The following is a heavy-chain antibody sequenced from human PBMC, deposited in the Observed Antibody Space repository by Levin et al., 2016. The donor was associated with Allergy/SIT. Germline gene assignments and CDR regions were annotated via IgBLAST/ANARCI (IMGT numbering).Heavy chain of an antibody. CDR2: ISVGTGDT. CDR3: GRGDKTFNP. J-gene: IGHJ5*02. V-gene: IGHV1-3*01. CDR1: GYTFTAYA. D-gene: IGHD3-16*01. Sequence: ASVKVSCKASGYTFTAYAIHWVRQAPGQNLEWMGLISVGTGDTKYSQKFQNRVTITRDTSARIAYMELRSLRSEDTAVYYCGRGDKTFNPWGQGTQVTVS.